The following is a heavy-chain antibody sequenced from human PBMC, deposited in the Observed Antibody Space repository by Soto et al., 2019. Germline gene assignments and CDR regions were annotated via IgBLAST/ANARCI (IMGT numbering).Heavy chain of an antibody. V-gene: IGHV4-30-4*01. CDR3: ARLKRGIEAFDI. CDR2: IYYSGST. Sequence: SETLSLTCTVSGGSISSGDYYWSWIRQPPGKGLEWIGYIYYSGSTYYNPSLKSRVTISVDTSKNQFSLKLSSVTAVDTAVYYCARLKRGIEAFDIWGQGTMVTVSS. J-gene: IGHJ3*02. D-gene: IGHD1-20*01. CDR1: GGSISSGDYY.